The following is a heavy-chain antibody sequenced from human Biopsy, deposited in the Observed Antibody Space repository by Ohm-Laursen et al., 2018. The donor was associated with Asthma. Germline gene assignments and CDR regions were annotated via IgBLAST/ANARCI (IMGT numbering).Heavy chain of an antibody. CDR3: ARQSGHDYGGSSAFDT. CDR2: VSSDGHNK. CDR1: GFVFSQCG. D-gene: IGHD4-23*01. Sequence: SLRLSCTASGFVFSQCGMHWVRQGPGKGLEWVALVSSDGHNKYYEDSVKGRFTISRDNSRNRLYLQINSLRVEDSAVYYCARQSGHDYGGSSAFDTWGQGTMVAVSS. V-gene: IGHV3-30*03. J-gene: IGHJ3*02.